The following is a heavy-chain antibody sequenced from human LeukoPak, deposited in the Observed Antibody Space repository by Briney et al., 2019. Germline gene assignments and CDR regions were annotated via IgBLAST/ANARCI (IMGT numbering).Heavy chain of an antibody. CDR1: GYTFTNYY. Sequence: ASVKVSCKASGYTFTNYYMHWVRQAPGQGLEWMGLINPSGGSTSYAEKFQGRVIMTRDMSTTTDYMELSSLRSEDTAVYYCARVTLSEIVVFDIWGQGTMVTVSS. J-gene: IGHJ3*02. V-gene: IGHV1-46*01. CDR2: INPSGGST. D-gene: IGHD2-15*01. CDR3: ARVTLSEIVVFDI.